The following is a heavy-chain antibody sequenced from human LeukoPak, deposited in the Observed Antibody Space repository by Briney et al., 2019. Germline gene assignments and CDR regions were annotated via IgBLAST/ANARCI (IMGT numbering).Heavy chain of an antibody. CDR1: PAYFSSDYF. J-gene: IGHJ5*02. Sequence: PSETLSLTCAVSPAYFSSDYFWGWIQQPPGKVLQRLGSNPNSGRTDYTPSLKSRVTLSLNTSKNQFSLRLTALTAEDTTVYYCAREGGQGGPVPLFAPWGEGTRVTVSS. D-gene: IGHD3-16*01. CDR2: NPNSGRT. V-gene: IGHV4-38-2*02. CDR3: AREGGQGGPVPLFAP.